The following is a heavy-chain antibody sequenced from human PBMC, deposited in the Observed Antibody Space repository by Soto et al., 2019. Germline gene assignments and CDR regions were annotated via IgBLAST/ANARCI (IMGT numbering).Heavy chain of an antibody. D-gene: IGHD3-3*01. CDR1: GYSISGYY. J-gene: IGHJ6*03. Sequence: QVQLQESGPGLVKPSETLSLTGTVSGYSISGYYWGWIPQAPGKGLEWVGHTYYTGRTNCNPSLRSRGTMSVDTSEYKVSLELTSVTAAGKAVYYCARNQAGTVFGLPTHFYYMDVWGKGTPVTVSS. CDR3: ARNQAGTVFGLPTHFYYMDV. V-gene: IGHV4-59*01. CDR2: TYYTGRT.